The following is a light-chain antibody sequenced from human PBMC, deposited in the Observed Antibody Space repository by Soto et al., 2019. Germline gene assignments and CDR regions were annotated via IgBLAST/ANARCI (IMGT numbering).Light chain of an antibody. Sequence: QSALPQPASVSGSPGQSITISCTGTSSDVGSYNLISWYQQHPGKAPKLMIYEGSTRPSGVPNRFSGSKSGNTASLTISGLQAEDEADYYCCSYAGSSTFVFGTGTKVTVL. CDR1: SSDVGSYNL. J-gene: IGLJ1*01. V-gene: IGLV2-23*01. CDR2: EGS. CDR3: CSYAGSSTFV.